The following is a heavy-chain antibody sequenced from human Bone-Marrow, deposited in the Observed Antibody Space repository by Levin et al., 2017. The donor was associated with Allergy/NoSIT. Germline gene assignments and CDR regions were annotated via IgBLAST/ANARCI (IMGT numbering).Heavy chain of an antibody. CDR3: AIMFDYSQGGY. CDR1: GFRMSSFA. V-gene: IGHV3-30*02. D-gene: IGHD2-15*01. CDR2: IWYDGSNK. J-gene: IGHJ4*02. Sequence: GGSLRLSCSSSGFRMSSFAMSWVRQAPGKGLEGVAYIWYDGSNKVYVDSVKGRFSISRDNSQNTVYLKMNSLRVDDTAVYYCAIMFDYSQGGYWGQGPLVTGSS.